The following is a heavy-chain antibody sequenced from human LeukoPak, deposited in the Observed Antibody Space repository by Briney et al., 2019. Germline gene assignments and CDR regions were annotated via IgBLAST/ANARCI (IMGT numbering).Heavy chain of an antibody. CDR1: GFTFAGCA. CDR3: AKRDSSGSNYFAY. CDR2: FGRSGAGT. Sequence: SGGSLRLSCAASGFTFAGCAMSWGRQPPGKGLELVSTFGRSGAGTFYAYSVKGRFTISRDNSKNTLYLQMNSLRAEDTAVYYCAKRDSSGSNYFAYWGQGALVTVSS. V-gene: IGHV3-23*01. D-gene: IGHD6-19*01. J-gene: IGHJ4*02.